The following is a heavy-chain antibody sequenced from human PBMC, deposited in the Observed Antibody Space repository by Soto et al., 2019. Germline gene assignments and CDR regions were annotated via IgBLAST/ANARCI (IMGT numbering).Heavy chain of an antibody. CDR3: SKDRRGGRAVLDS. V-gene: IGHV3-30*18. J-gene: IGHJ4*02. CDR1: GFSFSNYG. CDR2: ISYDGSSK. Sequence: GSLRLSCAASGFSFSNYGMHWVRQAPGKGLEWVAVISYDGSSKYHADSVKGRFTISRDNSKNTLHLQMNSLRAEDTAVYYCSKDRRGGRAVLDSWGQGTPVTVSS. D-gene: IGHD2-8*01.